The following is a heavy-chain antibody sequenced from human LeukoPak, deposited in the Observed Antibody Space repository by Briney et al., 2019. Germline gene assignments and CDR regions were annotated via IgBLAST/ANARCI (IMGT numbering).Heavy chain of an antibody. CDR3: ATGEDMATITGLDY. CDR2: ISGSSSYI. Sequence: GGALRVSRAAPGFPFSDHLLNSVRPGPGKGLGWVSSISGSSSYIYYADSMKGRFTNSRDNAKNTRSLQMNSLRAEDTAVYFCATGEDMATITGLDYWGQGTLVIVSS. J-gene: IGHJ4*02. CDR1: GFPFSDHL. V-gene: IGHV3-21*06. D-gene: IGHD5-24*01.